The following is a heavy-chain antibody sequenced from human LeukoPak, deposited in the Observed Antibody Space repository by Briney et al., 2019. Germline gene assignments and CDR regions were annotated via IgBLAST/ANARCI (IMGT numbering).Heavy chain of an antibody. CDR3: ARGGSSGWASQYYFDY. CDR1: GGSIISTNW. J-gene: IGHJ4*02. CDR2: IYHSGST. Sequence: PSGTLSLTCAVSGGSIISTNWWNWVRQFPGKGLEWIGEIYHSGSTNYNPSLKSRVTISVDKSKNQFSLKLNSVTAADTAVYYCARGGSSGWASQYYFDYRGQGTLVTVSS. D-gene: IGHD6-19*01. V-gene: IGHV4-4*02.